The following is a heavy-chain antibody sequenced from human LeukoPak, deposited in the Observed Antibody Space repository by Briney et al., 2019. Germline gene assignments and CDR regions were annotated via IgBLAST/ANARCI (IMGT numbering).Heavy chain of an antibody. J-gene: IGHJ4*02. V-gene: IGHV3-33*08. CDR2: KWYDGSNK. CDR1: GFTFSSYG. CDR3: ARDTAMASIDY. D-gene: IGHD5-18*01. Sequence: QPGGSLRLSCAASGFTFSSYGMHWVRQAPGKGLEWVAVKWYDGSNKYYADSVKGRFTISRDNSKNTLYLQMNSLRAEDTAVYYCARDTAMASIDYWGQGTLVTVSS.